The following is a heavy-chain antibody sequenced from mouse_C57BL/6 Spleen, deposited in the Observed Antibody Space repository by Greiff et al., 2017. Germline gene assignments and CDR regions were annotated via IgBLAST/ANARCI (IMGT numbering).Heavy chain of an antibody. J-gene: IGHJ2*02. Sequence: QVQLQQSGAELVKPGASVKLSCKASGYTFTSYWMHWVKQRPGQGLEWIGMIHPNSGSTNYNEKFKSKATLTVDKSSSTAYMQLSSLTSEDSAVYDCASLYGSSYYFDYWGQGTSLTVSS. CDR1: GYTFTSYW. CDR3: ASLYGSSYYFDY. CDR2: IHPNSGST. D-gene: IGHD1-1*01. V-gene: IGHV1-64*01.